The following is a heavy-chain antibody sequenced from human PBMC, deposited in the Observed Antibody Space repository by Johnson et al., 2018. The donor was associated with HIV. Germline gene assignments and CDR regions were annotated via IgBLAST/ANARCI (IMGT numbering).Heavy chain of an antibody. D-gene: IGHD3-22*01. CDR2: ISYDGSNK. Sequence: QVQLVESGGGVVQPGGSLRLSCAASGFTFSSYAMHWVRQAPGKGLEWVAVISYDGSNKYYANSVKGRFIISRDNSENTLYLQMGSLRAEDMAVYYCARGGYYYDGDGAFDFWGQGTIVTVSS. CDR3: ARGGYYYDGDGAFDF. CDR1: GFTFSSYA. V-gene: IGHV3-30*14. J-gene: IGHJ3*01.